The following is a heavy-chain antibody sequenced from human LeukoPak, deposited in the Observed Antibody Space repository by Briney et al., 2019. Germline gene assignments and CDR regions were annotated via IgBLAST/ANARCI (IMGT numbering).Heavy chain of an antibody. J-gene: IGHJ6*02. CDR2: ISYDGSNK. Sequence: GGSLRLSCAASGFTFSSYGMHWVRQAPGKGLEWVAVISYDGSNKYYADSVKGRFTISRDNSKNTLYLQMNSLRAEDTAVYYCAKTRQWLVPERGVDVWGQGTTVTVSS. D-gene: IGHD6-19*01. CDR1: GFTFSSYG. V-gene: IGHV3-30*18. CDR3: AKTRQWLVPERGVDV.